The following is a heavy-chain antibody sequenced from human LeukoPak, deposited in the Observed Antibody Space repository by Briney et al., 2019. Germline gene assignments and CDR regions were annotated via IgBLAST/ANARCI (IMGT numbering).Heavy chain of an antibody. CDR1: GGTFSSYA. J-gene: IGHJ4*02. CDR3: ARDRDDSSGYYYAVDFDY. CDR2: IIPIFGTA. D-gene: IGHD3-22*01. V-gene: IGHV1-69*13. Sequence: GASVKDSCKASGGTFSSYAISWVRQAPGQGLEWMGGIIPIFGTANYAQKFQGRVTITADESTSTVYMELSSLRSEDTAVYYCARDRDDSSGYYYAVDFDYWGQGTLVTVSS.